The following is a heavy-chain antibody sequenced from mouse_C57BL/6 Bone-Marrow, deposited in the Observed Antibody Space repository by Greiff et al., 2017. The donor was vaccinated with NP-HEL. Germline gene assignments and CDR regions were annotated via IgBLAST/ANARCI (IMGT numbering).Heavy chain of an antibody. CDR3: ARKGLRLGRYAMDY. J-gene: IGHJ4*01. D-gene: IGHD4-1*01. Sequence: EVKLMESGPELVKPGASVKIPCKASGYTFTDYNMDWVKQSHGKSLEWIGDINPNNGGTTSLHQLKGKATLTVDKSSSTAYMELRSLTSEDTAVYYCARKGLRLGRYAMDYWGQGTSVTVSS. CDR2: INPNNGGT. CDR1: GYTFTDYN. V-gene: IGHV1-18*01.